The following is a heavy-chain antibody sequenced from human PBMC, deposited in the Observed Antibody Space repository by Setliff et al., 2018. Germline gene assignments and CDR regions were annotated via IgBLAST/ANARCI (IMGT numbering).Heavy chain of an antibody. J-gene: IGHJ4*02. V-gene: IGHV1-69*05. Sequence: SVKVSCKASGGTFSSYAISWVRQAPGQGLEWMGGIIPIFGTANYAQKFQGRVTITTDESTSTAYMELSSLRSEDTAVYYCARTTTPSWIQLWFDYWGQGTLVTVSS. CDR1: GGTFSSYA. CDR2: IIPIFGTA. CDR3: ARTTTPSWIQLWFDY. D-gene: IGHD5-18*01.